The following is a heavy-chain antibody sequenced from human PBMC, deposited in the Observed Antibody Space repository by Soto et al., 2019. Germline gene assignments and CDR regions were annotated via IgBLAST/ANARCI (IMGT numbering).Heavy chain of an antibody. J-gene: IGHJ4*02. CDR3: ARRASGSGRHFDN. Sequence: PSETLSLTCTVSGDSISTYYWNWIRQPAGKALEWIGRIYTSGATNYNPSLRSRVTMSVDTSKNQFSLELSSVTAADTAVYYCARRASGSGRHFDNWGQGILVTV. D-gene: IGHD3-10*01. CDR2: IYTSGAT. CDR1: GDSISTYY. V-gene: IGHV4-4*07.